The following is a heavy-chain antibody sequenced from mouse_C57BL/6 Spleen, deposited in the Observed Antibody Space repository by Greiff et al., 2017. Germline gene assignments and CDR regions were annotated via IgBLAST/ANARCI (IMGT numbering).Heavy chain of an antibody. V-gene: IGHV1-4*01. J-gene: IGHJ2*01. CDR2: INPSSGYT. CDR1: GYTFTSYT. Sequence: QVHVKQSGAELARPGASVKMSCKASGYTFTSYTMHWVKQRPGQGLEWIGYINPSSGYTKYNQKSKDKATLTADKSSSTAYMQLSSLTSEDSAVYYCARSGNDYYYFDYWGQGTTLTVSS. D-gene: IGHD2-4*01. CDR3: ARSGNDYYYFDY.